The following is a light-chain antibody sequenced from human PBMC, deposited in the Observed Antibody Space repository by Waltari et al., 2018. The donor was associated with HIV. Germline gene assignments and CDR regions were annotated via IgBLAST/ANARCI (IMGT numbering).Light chain of an antibody. CDR1: SSDAGGYHY. CDR3: SSYAGSNNRV. CDR2: EVN. V-gene: IGLV2-8*01. J-gene: IGLJ2*01. Sequence: QSALTQPPSASGSPGQSVTISCTGTSSDAGGYHYVSRYQQHPGKAPKLMIYEVNKRPSGVPDRFSGSKSGNTASLTVSGLQAEDEADYYCSSYAGSNNRVFGGGTKLTVL.